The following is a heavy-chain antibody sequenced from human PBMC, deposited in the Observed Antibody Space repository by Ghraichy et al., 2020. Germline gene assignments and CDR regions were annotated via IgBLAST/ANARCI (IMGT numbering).Heavy chain of an antibody. J-gene: IGHJ4*02. V-gene: IGHV4-34*01. D-gene: IGHD6-13*01. CDR3: ARGLVDSSSYQFDY. CDR2: INHSGST. Sequence: SETLSLTCAVYGGSFSGYYWSWIRQPPGKGLEWIGEINHSGSTNYNPSLKSRVTISVDTSKNQFSLKLSSVTAADTAVYYCARGLVDSSSYQFDYWGQGTLVTVSS. CDR1: GGSFSGYY.